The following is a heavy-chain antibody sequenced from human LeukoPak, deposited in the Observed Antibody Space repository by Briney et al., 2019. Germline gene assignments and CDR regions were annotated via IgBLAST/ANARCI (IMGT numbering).Heavy chain of an antibody. CDR2: INPFNGDT. J-gene: IGHJ4*02. Sequence: ASVKVSCKASGYTFTSHGIVWVRQAPGQGLERLGWINPFNGDTDFAPSLQGRITMTTDTSANTAYMELRSLRSDDTALYFCARGTSGSYLRTVYYFDFWGQGTLVTVSS. CDR1: GYTFTSHG. V-gene: IGHV1-18*01. D-gene: IGHD1-26*01. CDR3: ARGTSGSYLRTVYYFDF.